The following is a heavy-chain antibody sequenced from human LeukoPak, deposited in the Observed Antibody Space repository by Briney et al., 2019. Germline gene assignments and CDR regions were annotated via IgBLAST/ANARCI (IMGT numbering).Heavy chain of an antibody. CDR1: GFTFSSYS. CDR3: ARDSPMVRGVMYYFDY. CDR2: ISSSSSYI. V-gene: IGHV3-21*01. J-gene: IGHJ4*02. D-gene: IGHD3-10*01. Sequence: GGSLRLSCAASGFTFSSYSMNWVRQAPGKGLEWVSSISSSSSYIYYADSVKGRFTISRDNAKNSLYLQMNSLRAEDTAVYYCARDSPMVRGVMYYFDYWGQGTLVTVSS.